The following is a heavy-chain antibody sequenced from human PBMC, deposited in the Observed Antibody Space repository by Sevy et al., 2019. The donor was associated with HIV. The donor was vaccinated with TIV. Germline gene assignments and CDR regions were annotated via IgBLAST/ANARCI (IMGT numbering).Heavy chain of an antibody. D-gene: IGHD3-3*01. J-gene: IGHJ5*02. Sequence: SETLSLTCAVYGGSFSGYYWSWIRQPPGKGLEWIGVCNHSGSTNYNPSLKSRVTISVDTSKNQFSLKLSSVTAADTAVYYCARGSYDFWSGYHNWFDPWGQGTLVTVSS. V-gene: IGHV4-34*01. CDR1: GGSFSGYY. CDR3: ARGSYDFWSGYHNWFDP. CDR2: CNHSGST.